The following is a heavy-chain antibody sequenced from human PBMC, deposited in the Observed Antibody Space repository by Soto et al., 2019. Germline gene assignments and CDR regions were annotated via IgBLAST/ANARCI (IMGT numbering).Heavy chain of an antibody. V-gene: IGHV4-59*01. CDR1: GGSISSYY. CDR3: ARASSPYYDFWSGSGAFDI. Sequence: SETLSLTYTVSGGSISSYYWIWIRQPPGKGLEWIGYIYYSGSTNYNPSLKSRVTISVDTSKNQFSLKLSSVTAADTAVYYCARASSPYYDFWSGSGAFDIWGQGTMVTVSS. CDR2: IYYSGST. D-gene: IGHD3-3*01. J-gene: IGHJ3*02.